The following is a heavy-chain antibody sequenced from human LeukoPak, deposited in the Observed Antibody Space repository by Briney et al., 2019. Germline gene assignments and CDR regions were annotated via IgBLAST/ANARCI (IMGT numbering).Heavy chain of an antibody. Sequence: GGSLRLSCAASGFYGMHWVRQAPGKGLEWVAVIWYDGSNKYYADSVKGRFNISRDNSKNTLYLQMSSLRAEDTAVYYCARELGSYYYHSSGSEYFQNWGQGTLVTVSS. V-gene: IGHV3-33*01. D-gene: IGHD3-22*01. CDR3: ARELGSYYYHSSGSEYFQN. CDR2: IWYDGSNK. CDR1: GFYG. J-gene: IGHJ1*01.